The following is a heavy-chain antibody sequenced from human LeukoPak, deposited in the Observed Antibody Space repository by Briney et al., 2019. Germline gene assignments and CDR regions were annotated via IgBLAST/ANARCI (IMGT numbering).Heavy chain of an antibody. V-gene: IGHV4-38-2*02. J-gene: IGHJ4*02. CDR3: ARQTGSGLFILP. D-gene: IGHD3/OR15-3a*01. CDR1: GYSISTGYY. Sequence: PSETLSLTCTVSGYSISTGYYWDWIRPPPGKGLEWIGTFYHGGSTYYNPSLKSRVTMSVDTSKNQFSLRLTSVTAADTAVYYCARQTGSGLFILPGGQGTLVTVSS. CDR2: FYHGGST.